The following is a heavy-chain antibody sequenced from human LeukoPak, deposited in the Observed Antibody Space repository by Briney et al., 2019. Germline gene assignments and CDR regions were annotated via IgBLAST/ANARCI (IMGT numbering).Heavy chain of an antibody. CDR3: ARDFWVRDLTFDDY. CDR1: GFTFSSYS. D-gene: IGHD3-16*01. V-gene: IGHV3-48*04. J-gene: IGHJ4*02. CDR2: ISSSSSTI. Sequence: PGGSLRLSCAASGFTFSSYSMNWVRQAPGKGLEWVSYISSSSSTIYYADSVKGRFTISRDNAKNSLYLQMNSLRAEDTAVYYCARDFWVRDLTFDDYWGQGTLVTVSS.